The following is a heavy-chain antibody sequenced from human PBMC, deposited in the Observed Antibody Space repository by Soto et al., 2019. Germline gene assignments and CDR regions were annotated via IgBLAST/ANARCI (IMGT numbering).Heavy chain of an antibody. D-gene: IGHD3-22*01. J-gene: IGHJ5*02. Sequence: SETLSLTCTVSGGSISSYYWSWIRQPAGKGLEWIGRIYTSGSTNYNPSLKSRVTMSVDTSKNQFSLKLSSVTATDTAVYYCARDVRPYYYDSSGYYSRGRFDPWGQGTLVTVSS. CDR1: GGSISSYY. CDR2: IYTSGST. V-gene: IGHV4-4*07. CDR3: ARDVRPYYYDSSGYYSRGRFDP.